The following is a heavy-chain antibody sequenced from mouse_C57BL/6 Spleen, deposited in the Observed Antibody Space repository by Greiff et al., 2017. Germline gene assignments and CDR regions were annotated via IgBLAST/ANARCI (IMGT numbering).Heavy chain of an antibody. V-gene: IGHV1-26*01. CDR3: ARRGYDGYDRPFDY. CDR1: GYTFTDYY. D-gene: IGHD2-3*01. J-gene: IGHJ2*01. Sequence: EVQLQQSGPELVKPGASVKISCKASGYTFTDYYMNWVKQSHGKSLEWIGDINPNNGGTSYNQKFKGKATLTVEKSSSTAYMELRSLTSEDSAVYYCARRGYDGYDRPFDYWGQGTTLTVSS. CDR2: INPNNGGT.